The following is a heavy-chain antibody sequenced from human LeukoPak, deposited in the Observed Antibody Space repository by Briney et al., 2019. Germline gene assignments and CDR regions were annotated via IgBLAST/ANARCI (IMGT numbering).Heavy chain of an antibody. Sequence: SETLSLTCTVSGGSISSYYWSWIRQPPGKGLEWIGYIYYSGSTNYNPSLKSRITISVDTSKNQFSLKLSSVTAADTAVYYCARLGYCSSTGWLPGDCYYYYMDVWGKGTTVTVSS. J-gene: IGHJ6*03. CDR2: IYYSGST. V-gene: IGHV4-59*08. CDR1: GGSISSYY. D-gene: IGHD2-2*01. CDR3: ARLGYCSSTGWLPGDCYYYYMDV.